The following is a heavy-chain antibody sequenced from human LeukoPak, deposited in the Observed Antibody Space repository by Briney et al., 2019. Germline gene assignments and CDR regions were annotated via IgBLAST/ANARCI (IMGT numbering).Heavy chain of an antibody. D-gene: IGHD5-12*01. J-gene: IGHJ5*02. CDR3: TRDRLSKWFDP. V-gene: IGHV1-2*02. CDR2: INTNSGVT. CDR1: GLTFTGVNY. Sequence: GASVKVSCKASGLTFTGVNYIHWVRQAPGQGPEWMGWINTNSGVTDYARKFQGRVTMTRDTSISTAYMELYRLTSDDTAMYYCTRDRLSKWFDPWGRGTLVTVSS.